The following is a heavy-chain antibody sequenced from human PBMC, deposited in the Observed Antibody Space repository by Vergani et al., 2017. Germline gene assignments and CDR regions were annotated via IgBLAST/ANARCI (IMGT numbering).Heavy chain of an antibody. J-gene: IGHJ3*02. CDR2: IYPGDSDT. Sequence: EVQLVQSGAEVKKPGESLKISCKGSGYSFTSYWIGWVRQMPGKGLEWMGIIYPGDSDTRYSPSFQGQVTISADKSISTAYLQWSSLKASDTAMYYCATCHVPYSGYRTPYDDDAFDIWGQGTMVTVSS. D-gene: IGHD3-22*01. CDR3: ATCHVPYSGYRTPYDDDAFDI. V-gene: IGHV5-51*03. CDR1: GYSFTSYW.